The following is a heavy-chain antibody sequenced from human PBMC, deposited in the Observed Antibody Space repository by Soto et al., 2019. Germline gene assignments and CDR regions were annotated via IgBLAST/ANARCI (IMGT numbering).Heavy chain of an antibody. CDR3: ARDRGSIAAADLWFDP. CDR1: GGSISSGDYY. D-gene: IGHD6-13*01. J-gene: IGHJ5*02. V-gene: IGHV4-30-4*01. Sequence: QVQLQESGPGLVKPSQTLSLTCTVSGGSISSGDYYWSWIRQPPGKGLEWIGYIYYSGSTYYNPSHKSRFTISVDTSKNQFSLKLSSVTAADTAVYYCARDRGSIAAADLWFDPWGQGTLVTVSS. CDR2: IYYSGST.